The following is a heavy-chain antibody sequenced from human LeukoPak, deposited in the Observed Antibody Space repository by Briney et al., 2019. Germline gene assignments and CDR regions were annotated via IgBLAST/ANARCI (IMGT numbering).Heavy chain of an antibody. CDR2: IGGSNGIT. CDR1: RFTFNSYA. V-gene: IGHV3-23*01. Sequence: GGSLRLSCAASRFTFNSYAMSWVRQAPGKGLEWVSVIGGSNGITFYVGSVKGRFTISRDNSKDTLYLQMNSLRAEDTAVYYCARNENSGWGYFDYWARAPWSPSPQ. J-gene: IGHJ4*02. D-gene: IGHD5-12*01. CDR3: ARNENSGWGYFDY.